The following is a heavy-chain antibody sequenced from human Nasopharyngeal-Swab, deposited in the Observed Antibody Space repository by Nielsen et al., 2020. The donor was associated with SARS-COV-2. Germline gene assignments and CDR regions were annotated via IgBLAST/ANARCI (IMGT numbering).Heavy chain of an antibody. J-gene: IGHJ4*02. Sequence: ESLKISCTVSGGSISSYYWSCIRQPPGKGLEWIGYIYNSGSTNYNPSLKSRVTISVDTSKNQFSLKLSSVTAADTAVYYCARTHSTRFDYWGQGTLVTVSS. CDR2: IYNSGST. CDR1: GGSISSYY. D-gene: IGHD6-13*01. V-gene: IGHV4-59*13. CDR3: ARTHSTRFDY.